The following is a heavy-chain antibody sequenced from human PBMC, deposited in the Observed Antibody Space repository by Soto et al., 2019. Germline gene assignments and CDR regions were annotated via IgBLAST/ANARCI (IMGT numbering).Heavy chain of an antibody. CDR2: INAGNGNA. CDR3: ARNLMDYDILTGYYMAYYFDH. V-gene: IGHV1-3*01. Sequence: QVQLVQSGAEVKKPGASVKVSCKASGYTFTNYAMHWVRQAPGQRLEWMGWINAGNGNAKYSQKFQGRVTITRDTSARTAYMELSSLRSEDTAVYYCARNLMDYDILTGYYMAYYFDHWGQGTLVTVSS. D-gene: IGHD3-9*01. J-gene: IGHJ4*02. CDR1: GYTFTNYA.